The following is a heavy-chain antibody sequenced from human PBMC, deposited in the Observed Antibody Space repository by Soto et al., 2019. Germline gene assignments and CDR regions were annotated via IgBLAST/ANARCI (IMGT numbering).Heavy chain of an antibody. D-gene: IGHD3-22*01. V-gene: IGHV1-18*01. Sequence: GASVKVSCKASGYTFTSYGISWVRQAPGQGLEWMGWISAYNGNTNYAQKLQGRVTVTTDTSTSTAYMELRSLRTDDTAVYYCARDADYYDSSEDYYYYGMDVWGQGTTVTVSS. J-gene: IGHJ6*02. CDR2: ISAYNGNT. CDR3: ARDADYYDSSEDYYYYGMDV. CDR1: GYTFTSYG.